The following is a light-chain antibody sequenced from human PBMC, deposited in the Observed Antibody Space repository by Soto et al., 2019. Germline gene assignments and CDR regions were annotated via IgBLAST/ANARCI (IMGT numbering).Light chain of an antibody. CDR3: QQYGSSHSIT. J-gene: IGKJ5*01. V-gene: IGKV3-20*01. CDR2: GAS. Sequence: EIVLTQSPGTLSLSPGERATLSCRASQSVSTNYLAWYQQKPGRAPRLLIYGASSRVTGIPGRFSGSGSGTDFTPTISRLEPEEFAVYYCQQYGSSHSITFGQGTRLEI. CDR1: QSVSTNY.